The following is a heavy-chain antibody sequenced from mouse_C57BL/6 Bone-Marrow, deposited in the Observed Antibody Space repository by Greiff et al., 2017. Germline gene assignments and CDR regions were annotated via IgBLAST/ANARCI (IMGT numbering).Heavy chain of an antibody. CDR2: ISNGGGST. CDR3: ARRGDSLDY. V-gene: IGHV5-12*01. J-gene: IGHJ2*01. D-gene: IGHD2-13*01. CDR1: GFTFSDYY. Sequence: EVQLQESGGGLVQPGGSLKLSCAASGFTFSDYYMYWVRQTPEKRLEWVAYISNGGGSTYSPGTVQGRFTISRDNAKNTLYLQMSRLKSEDTAMYYCARRGDSLDYWGQGTTLTVSS.